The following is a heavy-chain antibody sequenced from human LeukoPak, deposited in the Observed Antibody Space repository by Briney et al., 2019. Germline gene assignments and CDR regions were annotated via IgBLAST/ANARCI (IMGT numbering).Heavy chain of an antibody. CDR1: GGSISSGGYS. CDR2: IYHSGST. J-gene: IGHJ3*02. D-gene: IGHD2-15*01. CDR3: ARDIEGYCSGGSCYGAFDI. V-gene: IGHV4-30-2*01. Sequence: PSETLSLTCAVSGGSISSGGYSWGWIRQPPGKGLEWIGYIYHSGSTYYNPSLKSRVTISVDRSKNQFSLKLSSVTAADTAVYYCARDIEGYCSGGSCYGAFDIWGQGTMVTVSS.